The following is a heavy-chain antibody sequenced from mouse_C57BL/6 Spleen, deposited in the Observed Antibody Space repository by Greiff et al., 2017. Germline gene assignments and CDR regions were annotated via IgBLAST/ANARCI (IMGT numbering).Heavy chain of an antibody. V-gene: IGHV1-80*01. CDR2: INPGDGDT. D-gene: IGHD3-3*01. CDR3: ARGRDSLWYIDV. J-gene: IGHJ1*03. Sequence: VQLQQSGAELVKPGASVKISCTASGYAFSSYWMTWVKQRPGKGLEWIGQINPGDGDTNYNGKFKGKATLTADKSSRTANMQHSSLTSEDSAVYCCARGRDSLWYIDVWGTGTTVTVSS. CDR1: GYAFSSYW.